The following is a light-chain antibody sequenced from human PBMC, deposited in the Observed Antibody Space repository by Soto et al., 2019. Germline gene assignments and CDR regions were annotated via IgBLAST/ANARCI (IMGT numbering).Light chain of an antibody. J-gene: IGLJ1*01. CDR1: SPNIGAGYH. CDR2: GDS. CDR3: QSSDSRLSGSDV. Sequence: QSVLTQPPSVSGAPGQRVTISCTGSSPNIGAGYHVHWYQQLPGAAPKLLIFGDSNRPSGVPDRFSGSKSGTSASLAITGLQADDEADYYCQSSDSRLSGSDVFGTGTKVTVL. V-gene: IGLV1-40*01.